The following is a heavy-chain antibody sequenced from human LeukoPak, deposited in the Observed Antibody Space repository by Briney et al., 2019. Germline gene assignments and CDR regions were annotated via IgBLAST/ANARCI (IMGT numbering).Heavy chain of an antibody. D-gene: IGHD5-18*01. CDR1: GGSISSYY. CDR3: ASYTAGGGGLDY. CDR2: IYYSGST. J-gene: IGHJ4*02. V-gene: IGHV4-59*12. Sequence: SETLSLTCTVSGGSISSYYWSWIRQPPGKGLEWIGYIYYSGSTNYNPSLKSRVTISVDTSKNQFSLKLSSVTAADTAVYYCASYTAGGGGLDYWGQGTLVTVSS.